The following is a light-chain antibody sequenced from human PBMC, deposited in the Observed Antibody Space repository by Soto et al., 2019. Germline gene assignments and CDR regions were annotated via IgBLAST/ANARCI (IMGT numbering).Light chain of an antibody. Sequence: QSALTQPASVSGSPGQSITISCTGTSSDVGGYNYVSWYQQHPGKAPKLMIYEVSNRPSGVSNRFSGSKSGNTASLTISGLQTEDEADYYCYSFAGSTTFSYVFGPGTKVTVL. CDR1: SSDVGGYNY. CDR3: YSFAGSTTFSYV. CDR2: EVS. V-gene: IGLV2-14*01. J-gene: IGLJ1*01.